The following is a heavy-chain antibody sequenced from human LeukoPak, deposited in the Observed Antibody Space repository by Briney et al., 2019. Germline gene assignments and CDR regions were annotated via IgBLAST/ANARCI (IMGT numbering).Heavy chain of an antibody. CDR3: ARDKYYDSSGPFDY. J-gene: IGHJ4*02. CDR2: ISYDGSNK. Sequence: GGSLRLSCAASGFTFSSYAMHWVRQAPGKGLEWVAVISYDGSNKYYADSVKGRFTISRDNSKNTLYLQMNSLRAEDTAVYYCARDKYYDSSGPFDYGGQGTLVTVSS. V-gene: IGHV3-30-3*01. CDR1: GFTFSSYA. D-gene: IGHD3-22*01.